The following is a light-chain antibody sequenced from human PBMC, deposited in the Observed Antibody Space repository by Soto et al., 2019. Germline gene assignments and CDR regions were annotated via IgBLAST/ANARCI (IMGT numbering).Light chain of an antibody. CDR3: MQGLEPPLT. CDR2: LGS. CDR1: RSILNSDGYNC. V-gene: IGKV2-28*01. J-gene: IGKJ4*02. Sequence: DIVMNPSPLSLPATPGETASISCRTRRSILNSDGYNCLDWYLQKPGQSPQLLIHLGSSRDSGVPDRCSGSGSGTDFTLKISRVEAEDVGVYYCMQGLEPPLTFGGGTKVEIK.